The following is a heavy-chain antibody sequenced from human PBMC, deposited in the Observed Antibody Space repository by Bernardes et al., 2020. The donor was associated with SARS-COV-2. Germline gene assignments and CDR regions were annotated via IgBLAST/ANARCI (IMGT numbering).Heavy chain of an antibody. D-gene: IGHD4-17*01. CDR2: IYTSGST. J-gene: IGHJ6*02. V-gene: IGHV4-61*02. CDR1: GGSISSGSYY. CDR3: ARDAVTIYYYYGMDV. Sequence: SETLSLTCTVSGGSISSGSYYWSWIRQPAGKGLEWIGRIYTSGSTNYNPSLKSRVTISVDTSKNQFSLKLSSVTAADTAVYYCARDAVTIYYYYGMDVWGQGTTVTVSS.